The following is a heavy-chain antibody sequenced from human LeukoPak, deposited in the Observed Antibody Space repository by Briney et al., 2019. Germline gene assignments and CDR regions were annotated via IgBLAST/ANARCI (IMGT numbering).Heavy chain of an antibody. CDR3: ARGRWLVNPVDY. CDR2: INHSGST. Sequence: PSETLSLTCAVYGGSFSVYYWSWIRQPPGKGLEWIGEINHSGSTNYNPSLKSRVTISVDTSKNQFSLKLSSVTAADTAVYYCARGRWLVNPVDYWGQGTLVTVSS. V-gene: IGHV4-34*01. D-gene: IGHD6-19*01. CDR1: GGSFSVYY. J-gene: IGHJ4*02.